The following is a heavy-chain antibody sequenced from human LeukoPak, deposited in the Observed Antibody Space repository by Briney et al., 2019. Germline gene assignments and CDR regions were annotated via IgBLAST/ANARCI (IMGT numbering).Heavy chain of an antibody. D-gene: IGHD4-11*01. J-gene: IGHJ6*02. CDR1: GYTFTGYY. CDR3: ARDGTVTTNYYYYYGMDV. CDR2: INPNSGGT. V-gene: IGHV1-2*02. Sequence: ASVKVSCKASGYTFTGYYMHWVRRAPGQGLEWMGWINPNSGGTNYAQKFQGRVTMTRDTSISTAYMELSRLRSDDTAVYYCARDGTVTTNYYYYYGMDVWGQGTTVTVSS.